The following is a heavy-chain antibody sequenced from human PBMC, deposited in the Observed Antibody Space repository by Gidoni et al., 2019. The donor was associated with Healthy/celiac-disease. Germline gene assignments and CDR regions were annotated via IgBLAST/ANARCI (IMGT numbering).Heavy chain of an antibody. V-gene: IGHV3-43*02. CDR1: GFALADCA. CDR2: ISGDGGST. D-gene: IGHD6-19*01. J-gene: IGHJ4*02. CDR3: AKGDSSGWYADPWRVDY. Sequence: EVPLVEPGGVVVQPGGSLRLSCAAAGFALADCAMHWVRQAPWTCLEWVSLISGDGGSTYYADSGKGRFPISRDNSKNSLYLQMNSLRTEDTALYYCAKGDSSGWYADPWRVDYWGQGTLVTVSS.